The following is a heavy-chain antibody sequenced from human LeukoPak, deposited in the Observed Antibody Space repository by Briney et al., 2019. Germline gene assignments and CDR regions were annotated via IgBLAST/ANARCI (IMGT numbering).Heavy chain of an antibody. D-gene: IGHD2-2*02. J-gene: IGHJ4*02. CDR2: MNTGGST. CDR1: GGSISSTTHF. V-gene: IGHV4-61*02. Sequence: PSETLSLTCTGSGGSISSTTHFWSWIRQPAGKGLEWIGRMNTGGSTNYNPSLKSRITISVDTSQNQFSLKLDSVTAADTAVYSCARYTGGGYGRYYFDYWGQGTLVTVS. CDR3: ARYTGGGYGRYYFDY.